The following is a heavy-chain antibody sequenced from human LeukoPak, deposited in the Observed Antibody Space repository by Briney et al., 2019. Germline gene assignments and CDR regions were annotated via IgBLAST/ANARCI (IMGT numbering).Heavy chain of an antibody. Sequence: GGSLRLSCAASGFTFSSYGIHWVRQAPGKGLEWVAAISYDGSNKYYADSVKGRFTISRDNSKNTLYLQMNSLRAEDTALYYCARAHPHYYDSSGYYFGAFDIWGQGTMVTVSS. V-gene: IGHV3-30*03. J-gene: IGHJ3*02. CDR2: ISYDGSNK. CDR1: GFTFSSYG. D-gene: IGHD3-22*01. CDR3: ARAHPHYYDSSGYYFGAFDI.